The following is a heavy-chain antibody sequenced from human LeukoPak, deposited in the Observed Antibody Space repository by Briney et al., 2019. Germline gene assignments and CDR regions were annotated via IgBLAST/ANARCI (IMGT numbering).Heavy chain of an antibody. CDR1: GYTFTSYG. J-gene: IGHJ4*02. D-gene: IGHD3-9*01. CDR3: ARFPIRYDILTGSAYYFDY. V-gene: IGHV1-18*04. Sequence: EASVNVSCKASGYTFTSYGISGVRQPPGQGLEWMGWISAYNGNTNYAQKLQGRVTMTTDTSTSTAYMELRSLRSDDTAVYYCARFPIRYDILTGSAYYFDYWGQGTLVTVSS. CDR2: ISAYNGNT.